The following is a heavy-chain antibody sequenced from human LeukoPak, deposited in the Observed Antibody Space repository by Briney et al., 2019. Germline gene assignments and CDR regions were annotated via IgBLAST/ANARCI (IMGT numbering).Heavy chain of an antibody. CDR1: GYIFTDYY. Sequence: AASVKVSCRASGYIFTDYYIHWVRQAPGQGLEWMGLINPNNGDTTYAQKFQGRVSLTRATSITTAYMELSRLRSDDTAVYYCARELAVAARNEYRQSDNDYWGQGTLVTVSS. CDR3: ARELAVAARNEYRQSDNDY. V-gene: IGHV1-2*02. J-gene: IGHJ4*02. D-gene: IGHD6-19*01. CDR2: INPNNGDT.